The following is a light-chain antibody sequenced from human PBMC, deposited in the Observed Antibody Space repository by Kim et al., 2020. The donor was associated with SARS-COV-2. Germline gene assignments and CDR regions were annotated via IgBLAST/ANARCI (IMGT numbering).Light chain of an antibody. CDR2: QDN. CDR3: QAWDSSAYVI. J-gene: IGLJ2*01. CDR1: NLGNKY. V-gene: IGLV3-1*01. Sequence: SYELTQPPSVSVSPGQTATIACSGDNLGNKYACWYQQKPGQSPVLVISQDNKRPSGIPERFSGSNSGNTATLTISGTQAMEEADYYCQAWDSSAYVIFGG.